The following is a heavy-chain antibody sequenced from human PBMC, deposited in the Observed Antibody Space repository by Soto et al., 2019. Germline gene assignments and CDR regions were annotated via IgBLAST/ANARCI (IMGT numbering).Heavy chain of an antibody. J-gene: IGHJ5*02. Sequence: GAPVKVSCKASGYTFTSYYMHWVRQAPGQGLEWMGIINPSDGSTSYAQKFQGRVTMTRDESTSTVYMELSSLRSEDTAVYYCAIIVGQQLVENWFDTWGQGTLVTVSS. CDR1: GYTFTSYY. V-gene: IGHV1-46*01. CDR3: AIIVGQQLVENWFDT. D-gene: IGHD6-13*01. CDR2: INPSDGST.